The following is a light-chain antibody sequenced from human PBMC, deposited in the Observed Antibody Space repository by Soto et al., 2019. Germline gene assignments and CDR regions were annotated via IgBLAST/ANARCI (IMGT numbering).Light chain of an antibody. CDR1: QSVSSY. CDR2: DAS. J-gene: IGKJ5*01. Sequence: EILLTQSPATLSLSPGERAPLSCRAGQSVSSYLAWYHQKPGQAPRLLLYDASNRATGIPARFSGSGSGTDFTLTISSLEPEDFAVYYCQQRSNWHPITFGQGTRLEIK. CDR3: QQRSNWHPIT. V-gene: IGKV3-11*01.